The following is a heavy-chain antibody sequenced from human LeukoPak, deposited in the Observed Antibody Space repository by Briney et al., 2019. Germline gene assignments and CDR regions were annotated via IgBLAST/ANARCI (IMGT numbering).Heavy chain of an antibody. CDR3: ARDPLGTISVWFDP. CDR1: GYTFTGYY. V-gene: IGHV1-2*02. J-gene: IGHJ5*02. D-gene: IGHD5-12*01. CDR2: INPNSGGT. Sequence: ASVKVSCKASGYTFTGYYMHWERQAPGQGLEWMGWINPNSGGTNYAQKFQGRVTMTRDTSISTAYMELSRLRSDDTAVYYCARDPLGTISVWFDPWGQGTLVTVSS.